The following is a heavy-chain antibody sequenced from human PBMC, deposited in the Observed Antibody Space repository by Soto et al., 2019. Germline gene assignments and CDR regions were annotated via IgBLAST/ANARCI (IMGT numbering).Heavy chain of an antibody. CDR2: ISSTTNYI. CDR1: GFTFSSYA. CDR3: ARESEDLTSNFDY. J-gene: IGHJ4*02. Sequence: GGSLRLSCAASGFTFSSYAMSWVRQAPGKGLEWVSAISSTTNYIYYGDSMKGRFTISRDNAKNSLYLEMNSLRAEDTAVYYCARESEDLTSNFDYWGQGTLVTVSS. V-gene: IGHV3-21*06.